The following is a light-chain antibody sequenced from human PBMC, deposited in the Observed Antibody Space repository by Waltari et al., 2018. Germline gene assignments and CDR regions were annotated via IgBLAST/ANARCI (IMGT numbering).Light chain of an antibody. J-gene: IGKJ3*01. CDR1: QSVSSTY. Sequence: EIVLTQSPGTLSLSQGERATLYCRASQSVSSTYLAWYQQKPGQAPRLLIYGASSRATGIPDRFSGSGSGTDFTLAISRLEPEDFAVYYCQQYGSSPPAFTFGPGTKVDIK. V-gene: IGKV3-20*01. CDR2: GAS. CDR3: QQYGSSPPAFT.